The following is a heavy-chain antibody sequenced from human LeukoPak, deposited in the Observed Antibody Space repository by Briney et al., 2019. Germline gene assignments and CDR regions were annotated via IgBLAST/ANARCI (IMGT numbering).Heavy chain of an antibody. CDR3: ANDWSVHWVRGVFDY. CDR1: GFTFSSYG. Sequence: PGGSLRLSCAASGFTFSSYGMHWVRQAPGKGLEWVAVVSYDGSNKYYADSVKGRFTISRDNSKNTLYLQMNSLRAEDTAVYYCANDWSVHWVRGVFDYWGQGTLVTVSS. J-gene: IGHJ4*02. D-gene: IGHD3-10*01. V-gene: IGHV3-30*18. CDR2: VSYDGSNK.